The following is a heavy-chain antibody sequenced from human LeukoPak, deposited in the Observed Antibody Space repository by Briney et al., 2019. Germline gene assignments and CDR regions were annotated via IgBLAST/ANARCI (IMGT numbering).Heavy chain of an antibody. D-gene: IGHD3-3*01. CDR1: GGSISSGGYS. J-gene: IGHJ6*02. CDR2: IYHSGST. V-gene: IGHV4-30-2*01. CDR3: ARCHDLESRYYYYYGMDV. Sequence: SETLSLTCAVSGGSISSGGYSWSWIRQPPGKGLEWIGYIYHSGSTYYNPSLKSRVTISVDRSKNQFSLKLSSVTAADTAVYYCARCHDLESRYYYYYGMDVWGQGTTVTVSS.